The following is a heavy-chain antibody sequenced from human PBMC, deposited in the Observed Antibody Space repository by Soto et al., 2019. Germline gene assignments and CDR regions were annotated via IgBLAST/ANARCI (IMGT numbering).Heavy chain of an antibody. CDR1: GGSISSGDYY. D-gene: IGHD3-16*01. V-gene: IGHV4-30-4*01. J-gene: IGHJ3*02. Sequence: QVQLQESGPGLVKPSQTLSLTCTVSGGSISSGDYYWSWIRQPPGKGLEWIGYIYYSGSTYYNPSLKSRVTISVDTSKNQCSLELSSVTAADTAVYYCARADMIKFGTRAFDIWGQGTMGTVSS. CDR3: ARADMIKFGTRAFDI. CDR2: IYYSGST.